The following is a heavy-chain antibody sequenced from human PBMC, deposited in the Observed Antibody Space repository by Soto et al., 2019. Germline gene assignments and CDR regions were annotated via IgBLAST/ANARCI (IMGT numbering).Heavy chain of an antibody. Sequence: SDTLSLTCTVSGGSISSDYWSWIRQPPGKGLEWIGHIFYSGGPNYNPSLKSRVTISVDTSKNQFSVKLSSVTAADTAVYYCARYTNSFAYWGQGTLVTVSS. CDR1: GGSISSDY. CDR2: IFYSGGP. D-gene: IGHD1-26*01. CDR3: ARYTNSFAY. V-gene: IGHV4-59*08. J-gene: IGHJ4*02.